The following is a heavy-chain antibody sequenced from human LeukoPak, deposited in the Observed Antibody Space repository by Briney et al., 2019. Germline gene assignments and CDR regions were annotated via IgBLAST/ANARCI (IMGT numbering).Heavy chain of an antibody. Sequence: TGGSPRLSCAASGFTVSSNYMSWVRQAPGKGLEWVSVIYSGGSTYYADSVKGRFTISRDNSKNTLYLQMNSLRAEDTAVYYCARGAAGDYYDSSGYLHFDYWGQGTLVTVSS. J-gene: IGHJ4*02. CDR2: IYSGGST. D-gene: IGHD3-22*01. V-gene: IGHV3-66*01. CDR3: ARGAAGDYYDSSGYLHFDY. CDR1: GFTVSSNY.